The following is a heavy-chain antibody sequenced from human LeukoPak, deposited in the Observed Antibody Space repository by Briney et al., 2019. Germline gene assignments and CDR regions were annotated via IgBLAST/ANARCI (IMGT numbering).Heavy chain of an antibody. CDR1: GGSVSTTSYY. J-gene: IGHJ4*02. CDR3: ARLSIGEKPPGWG. V-gene: IGHV4-39*01. CDR2: IHYSGNT. D-gene: IGHD6-6*01. Sequence: SETLSLTCTVSGGSVSTTSYYWGWIRQPPGRGLEWIASIHYSGNTYYNLSLKSRLNISIDASENQFSLKLSSVTGIDTAVYYCARLSIGEKPPGWGRGRGTLVTVSS.